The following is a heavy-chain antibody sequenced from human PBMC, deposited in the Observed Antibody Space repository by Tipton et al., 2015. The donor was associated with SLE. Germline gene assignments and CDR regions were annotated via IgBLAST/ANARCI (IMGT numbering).Heavy chain of an antibody. CDR3: ARPYYYDSSGYGMDV. D-gene: IGHD3-22*01. V-gene: IGHV4-39*07. J-gene: IGHJ6*02. CDR1: GGSISSSSYY. CDR2: IYYSGST. Sequence: TLSLTCTVSGGSISSSSYYWGWIRQPPGKGLEWIGSIYYSGSTYYNPSLKGRVTISIDTSENQFSLKLTSVTAADTAVYYCARPYYYDSSGYGMDVWGQGTTVTVSS.